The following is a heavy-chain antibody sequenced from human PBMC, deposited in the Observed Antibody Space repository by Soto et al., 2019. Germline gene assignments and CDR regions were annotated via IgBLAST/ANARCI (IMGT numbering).Heavy chain of an antibody. J-gene: IGHJ6*02. CDR3: ARSVATIADYYYYGMDV. CDR2: IYPGDSDT. Sequence: GESLKLSCKVSGCSFSSYCSGWVRQMPGKGLEWMGIIYPGDSDTRYSPSFQGQVTIAADKSISTAYLQWSSLKASDTAMCYCARSVATIADYYYYGMDVWGQGTTVTVSS. CDR1: GCSFSSYC. V-gene: IGHV5-51*01. D-gene: IGHD5-12*01.